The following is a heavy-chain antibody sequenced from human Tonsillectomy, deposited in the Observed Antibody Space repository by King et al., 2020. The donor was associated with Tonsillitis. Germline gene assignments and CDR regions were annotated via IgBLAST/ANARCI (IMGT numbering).Heavy chain of an antibody. CDR1: GITVSSNY. CDR3: ARGWGICSATSCYYFGMDV. Sequence: VQLVESGGGLVQPGGSLRLSCAASGITVSSNYMSWVRQAPGKGLEWMSVIYSDGTTYYADSVKGRFTISRDNSKNTVYLQMNSLRPEDTAVFYCARGWGICSATSCYYFGMDVWGQGTTVTVSS. CDR2: IYSDGTT. D-gene: IGHD2-2*01. J-gene: IGHJ6*02. V-gene: IGHV3-66*01.